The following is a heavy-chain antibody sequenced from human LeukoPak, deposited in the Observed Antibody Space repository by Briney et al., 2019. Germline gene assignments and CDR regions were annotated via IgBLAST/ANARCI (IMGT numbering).Heavy chain of an antibody. CDR1: RFSLSTSEVG. Sequence: ESGPTLLKPTQTLTLTCTFARFSLSTSEVGGGWLRQDPVKALEVLALIYWNDDEYYSPSLKTRLTIIKDTSKNQVVLKMTNMDAVDRGTYYCARGRGSARCSLFDYWGQGTLVTVSS. J-gene: IGHJ4*02. V-gene: IGHV2-5*04. CDR3: ARGRGSARCSLFDY. CDR2: IYWNDDE. D-gene: IGHD2-8*01.